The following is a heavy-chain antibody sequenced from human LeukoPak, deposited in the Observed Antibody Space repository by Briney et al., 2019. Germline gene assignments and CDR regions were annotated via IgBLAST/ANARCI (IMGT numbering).Heavy chain of an antibody. CDR2: INHSGST. Sequence: SETLSLTCAVCGGSFSGYYWSWIRQPPGKGLEWIGEINHSGSTNYNPSLKSRVTISVDTSKNQFSLKLSSVTAADTAVYYCARTTGDILTGTPGMDVWGKGTTVTVSS. CDR1: GGSFSGYY. V-gene: IGHV4-34*01. J-gene: IGHJ6*04. D-gene: IGHD3-9*01. CDR3: ARTTGDILTGTPGMDV.